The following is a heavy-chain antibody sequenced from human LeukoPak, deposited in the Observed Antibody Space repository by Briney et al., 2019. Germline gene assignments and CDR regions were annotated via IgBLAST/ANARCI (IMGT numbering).Heavy chain of an antibody. CDR2: ISGSGGST. CDR1: GFTFSSYA. CDR3: AKVANGYCSSTSCPLHFDY. V-gene: IGHV3-23*01. J-gene: IGHJ4*02. D-gene: IGHD2-2*03. Sequence: GGSLRLSCAASGFTFSSYAMSWVRQAPGKGLEWVSAISGSGGSTYCADSVKGRFTISRDNSKNTLYLQMNSLRAEDTAVYYCAKVANGYCSSTSCPLHFDYWGQGTLVTVSS.